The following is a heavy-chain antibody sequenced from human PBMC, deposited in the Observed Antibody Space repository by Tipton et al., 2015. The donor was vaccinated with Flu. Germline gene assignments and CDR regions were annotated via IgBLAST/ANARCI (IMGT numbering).Heavy chain of an antibody. D-gene: IGHD3-10*01. V-gene: IGHV4-59*01. J-gene: IGHJ6*02. CDR2: IYDTVTS. CDR1: DDSITSYY. CDR3: ARARAPYYYAMNV. Sequence: TLSLTCTVSDDSITSYYWSWIRQPPGKGLEWIGYIYDTVTSNYNPSLKSRLTISVDSSKNQLSLKLTSVTAADTAVYYCARARAPYYYAMNVWGQGTTVIVSS.